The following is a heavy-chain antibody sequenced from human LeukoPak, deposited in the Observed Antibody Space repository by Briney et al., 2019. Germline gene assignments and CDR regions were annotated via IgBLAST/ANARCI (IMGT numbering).Heavy chain of an antibody. D-gene: IGHD5-18*01. CDR3: ARGSVDTAMVFDY. CDR2: IIPILGIA. V-gene: IGHV1-69*04. CDR1: GGTFSSYA. J-gene: IGHJ4*02. Sequence: SVKVSCKASGGTFSSYAISWVRQAPGQGLEWMGRIIPILGIANYAQKFQGRVTITADKSTSTAYMELSSLRSEDTAVYYCARGSVDTAMVFDYWGQGTLVTVSS.